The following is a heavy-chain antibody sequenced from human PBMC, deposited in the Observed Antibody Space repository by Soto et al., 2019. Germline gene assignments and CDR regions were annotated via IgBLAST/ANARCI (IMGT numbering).Heavy chain of an antibody. Sequence: ASVKVSCKASGYTFTSYGISWVRQAPGQGLEWMGWISAYNGNTNYAQKLQGRVTMTTDTSTSTAYMELRSLRSDDTAVYYCARDLVGALGYCSSTSCDGADYWGQGTLVTVSS. CDR3: ARDLVGALGYCSSTSCDGADY. J-gene: IGHJ4*02. CDR1: GYTFTSYG. V-gene: IGHV1-18*01. D-gene: IGHD2-2*01. CDR2: ISAYNGNT.